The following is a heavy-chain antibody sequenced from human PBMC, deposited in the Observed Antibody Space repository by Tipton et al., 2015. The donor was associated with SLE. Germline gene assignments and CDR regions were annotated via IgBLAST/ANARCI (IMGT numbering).Heavy chain of an antibody. CDR1: GGSVSSGSYS. CDR3: ARSPYYYDSSYFDY. Sequence: TLSLTCTVSGGSVSSGSYSWSWIRQPPGKGLEWIGYIYYSGSTNYNPSLKSRVTISVDTSKNQFSLKLSSVTAADTAVYYCARSPYYYDSSYFDYWGQGTLVTVSS. CDR2: IYYSGST. V-gene: IGHV4-61*01. J-gene: IGHJ4*02. D-gene: IGHD3-22*01.